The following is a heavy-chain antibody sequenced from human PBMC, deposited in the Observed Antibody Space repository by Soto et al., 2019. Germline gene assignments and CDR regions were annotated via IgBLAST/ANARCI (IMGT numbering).Heavy chain of an antibody. Sequence: TGESLKISCKGSGYSFSTYSIGWVRQMPGKGLEWMGNIHSGDSNARYSPSFQGQVTISVDRSISTAYLQWSSLKASDTALYYCETWRSSHWFDYWGQGTLVTVSS. J-gene: IGHJ4*02. CDR3: ETWRSSHWFDY. CDR1: GYSFSTYS. D-gene: IGHD2-2*01. CDR2: IHSGDSNA. V-gene: IGHV5-51*01.